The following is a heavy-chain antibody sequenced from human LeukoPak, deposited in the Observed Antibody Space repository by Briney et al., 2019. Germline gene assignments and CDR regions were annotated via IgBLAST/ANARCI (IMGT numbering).Heavy chain of an antibody. CDR3: ARDLDVVVGQGMDV. Sequence: GGSLRLSCAASGFTFSSYAMHWVRQAPGKGLEWVAVISYDGSNKYYADSVKGRFTISRDNSKNTLYLQMNSLRAEDTAVYYCARDLDVVVGQGMDVWGKGATVTVSS. CDR2: ISYDGSNK. J-gene: IGHJ6*04. V-gene: IGHV3-30-3*01. D-gene: IGHD2-21*01. CDR1: GFTFSSYA.